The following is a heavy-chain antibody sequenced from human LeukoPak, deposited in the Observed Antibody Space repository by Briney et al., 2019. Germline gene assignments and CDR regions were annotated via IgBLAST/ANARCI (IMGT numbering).Heavy chain of an antibody. V-gene: IGHV3-23*01. CDR3: AGLWFGEFDFDY. CDR1: GFTFSSYA. D-gene: IGHD3-10*01. J-gene: IGHJ4*02. Sequence: GGALRLSCAASGFTFSSYAMSWVRQAPGKGLEWVSAISGSGGSTYYADSVKGRFTISRDNSKNTLYLQMNSLRAEDTAVYYCAGLWFGEFDFDYWGQGTLVTVSS. CDR2: ISGSGGST.